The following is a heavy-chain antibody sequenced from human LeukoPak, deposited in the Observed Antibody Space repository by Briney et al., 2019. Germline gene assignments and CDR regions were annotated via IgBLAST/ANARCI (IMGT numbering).Heavy chain of an antibody. Sequence: PSQTLSLTCTVSGGSISSGSYYWSWIRQPAGKGLEWIGRIYTSGSTNYNPSLKSRVTISVDTSENQFSLKLNSVTAADTAVYYCARGPGGYDTGHPWGQGTLVTVSS. CDR2: IYTSGST. J-gene: IGHJ5*02. D-gene: IGHD3-22*01. CDR1: GGSISSGSYY. V-gene: IGHV4-61*02. CDR3: ARGPGGYDTGHP.